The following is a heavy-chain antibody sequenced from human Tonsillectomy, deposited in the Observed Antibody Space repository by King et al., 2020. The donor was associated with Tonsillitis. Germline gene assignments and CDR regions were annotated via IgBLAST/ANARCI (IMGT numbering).Heavy chain of an antibody. CDR2: IYPSDSDT. J-gene: IGHJ6*03. CDR1: GYTFTNYL. D-gene: IGHD3-3*01. Sequence: QLVQSGAEVKKPGESLRISCQGSGYTFTNYLVAWVRQMPGKGLEWRGLIYPSDSDTRYTPSFQGQVTLSVDKSISTAYLQWSSLKASDTAMYYCARGDNYDFDMDVWGEGTTVTV. V-gene: IGHV5-51*01. CDR3: ARGDNYDFDMDV.